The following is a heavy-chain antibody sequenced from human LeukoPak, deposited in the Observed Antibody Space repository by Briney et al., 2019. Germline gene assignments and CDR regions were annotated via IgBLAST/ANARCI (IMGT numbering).Heavy chain of an antibody. CDR2: IYTSGST. D-gene: IGHD3-22*01. CDR1: GDSISSGDYY. J-gene: IGHJ4*02. CDR3: ARGPNYYDSSGYLVY. Sequence: SETLSLTCSVSGDSISSGDYYWSWIRQPAGKGLEWIGRIYTSGSTNYNPSLKSRVSISVDTSKNQFSLKLSSVTAADTAVYYCARGPNYYDSSGYLVYWGQGTLVTVSS. V-gene: IGHV4-61*02.